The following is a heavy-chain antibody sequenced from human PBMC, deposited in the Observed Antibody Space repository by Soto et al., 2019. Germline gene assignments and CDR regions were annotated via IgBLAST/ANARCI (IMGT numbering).Heavy chain of an antibody. V-gene: IGHV4-61*08. J-gene: IGHJ3*02. D-gene: IGHD3-22*01. CDR2: IYYSGST. Sequence: WETLSLTCTVSGGSISSGGYYWSWIRQHPGKGLEWIGYIYYSGSTNYNPSLKSRVTISVDTSKNQFSLKLSSVTAADTAVYYCARSPTSDYYYPGAFDIWGQGTMVTVSS. CDR3: ARSPTSDYYYPGAFDI. CDR1: GGSISSGGYY.